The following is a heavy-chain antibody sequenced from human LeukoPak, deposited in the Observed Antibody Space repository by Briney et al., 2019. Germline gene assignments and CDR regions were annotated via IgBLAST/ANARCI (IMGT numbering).Heavy chain of an antibody. V-gene: IGHV3-30-3*01. J-gene: IGHJ4*02. Sequence: GGSLRLSCAASGFTFSSYAMHWVRQVPGKGLEWVAVISYDGSNKYYADSVKGRFTISRDNSKNTLYLQMNSLRAEDTAVYYCAREFRGSRGVINLDYWGQGTLVTVSS. D-gene: IGHD3-10*01. CDR3: AREFRGSRGVINLDY. CDR2: ISYDGSNK. CDR1: GFTFSSYA.